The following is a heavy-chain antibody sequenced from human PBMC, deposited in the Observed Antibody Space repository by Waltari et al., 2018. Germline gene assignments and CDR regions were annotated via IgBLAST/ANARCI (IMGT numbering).Heavy chain of an antibody. CDR1: GGSFSGYY. V-gene: IGHV4-34*01. CDR3: AGPPYWGGAFDI. J-gene: IGHJ3*02. Sequence: QVQLQQWGAGLLKPSETLSLTCAVYGGSFSGYYWSWIRQPPGKGLEWIGEINHSGSTNYNPSLKSRVTISVDTSKNSLYLQMNSLRAEDTAVYYCAGPPYWGGAFDIWGQGTMVTVSS. CDR2: INHSGST. D-gene: IGHD7-27*01.